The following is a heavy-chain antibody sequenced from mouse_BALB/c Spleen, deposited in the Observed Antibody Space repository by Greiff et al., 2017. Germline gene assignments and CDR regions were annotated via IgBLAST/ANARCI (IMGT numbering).Heavy chain of an antibody. D-gene: IGHD2-3*01. J-gene: IGHJ2*01. CDR2: INPSNGRT. Sequence: VQLQQPGAELVKPGASVKLSCKASGYTFTSYWMHWVKQRPGQGLEWIGEINPSNGRTNYNEKFKSKATLTVDKSSSTAYMQLSSLTSEDSAVYYCARRLLPLYYFDYWGQGTTLTVSS. CDR1: GYTFTSYW. V-gene: IGHV1S81*02. CDR3: ARRLLPLYYFDY.